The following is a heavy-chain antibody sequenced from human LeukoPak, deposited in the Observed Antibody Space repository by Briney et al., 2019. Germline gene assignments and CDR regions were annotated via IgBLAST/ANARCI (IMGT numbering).Heavy chain of an antibody. CDR1: GGSISSYY. D-gene: IGHD3-22*01. CDR2: IYYSGST. CDR3: ARDRPTYYYDSSGYYYGAFDI. J-gene: IGHJ3*02. V-gene: IGHV4-59*01. Sequence: SETLSLTCTVSGGSISSYYWSWIRQPPGKGLEWIGYIYYSGSTNYNPSLKSRVTISVDTSKNQFSLKLSSVTAADTAVYYCARDRPTYYYDSSGYYYGAFDIWGQGTMVTVSS.